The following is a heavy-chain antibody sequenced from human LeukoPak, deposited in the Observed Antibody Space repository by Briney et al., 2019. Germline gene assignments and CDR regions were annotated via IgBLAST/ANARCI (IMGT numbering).Heavy chain of an antibody. CDR3: ARDQQYHRPAGWFDP. J-gene: IGHJ5*02. D-gene: IGHD2-2*01. CDR1: GGSIISGSYY. CDR2: IYISGST. Sequence: PSETLSLTCTVSGGSIISGSYYWSWIRQPAGKGLEWIGHIYISGSTNYNPSLKSRVTISIDTSKNQFSLKLTSVTAADTAVYYCARDQQYHRPAGWFDPWGQGTLVTVSS. V-gene: IGHV4-61*09.